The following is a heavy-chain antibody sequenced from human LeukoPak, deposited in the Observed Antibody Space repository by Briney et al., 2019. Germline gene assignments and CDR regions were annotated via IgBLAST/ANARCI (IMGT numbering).Heavy chain of an antibody. D-gene: IGHD6-19*01. CDR2: IGRAGDT. J-gene: IGHJ6*02. CDR3: ARDSSGWGLAV. CDR1: VFTFNAYD. Sequence: AGGSLRLSCAATVFTFNAYDMHWVRQAAGKGLEWVSYIGRAGDTYYAGSVKGRFTISREDAKNSLYLQMNSLGVGDTAVYYCARDSSGWGLAVWGQGTTVTVS. V-gene: IGHV3-13*04.